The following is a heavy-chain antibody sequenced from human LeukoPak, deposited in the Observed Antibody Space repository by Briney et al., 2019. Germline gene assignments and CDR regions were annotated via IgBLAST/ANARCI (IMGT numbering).Heavy chain of an antibody. CDR1: GFTFSSYS. J-gene: IGHJ5*02. CDR3: ARELRYFDWLSYNWFDP. CDR2: IKQDGSEK. V-gene: IGHV3-7*01. Sequence: GGSLRLSCAASGFTFSSYSMNWVRQAPGKGLEWVANIKQDGSEKYYVDSVKGRFTISRDNAKNSLYLQMNSLRAGDTAVYYCARELRYFDWLSYNWFDPWGQGALVTVSS. D-gene: IGHD3-9*01.